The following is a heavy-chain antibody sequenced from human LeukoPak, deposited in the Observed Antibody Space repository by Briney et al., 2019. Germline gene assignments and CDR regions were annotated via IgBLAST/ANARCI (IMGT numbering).Heavy chain of an antibody. V-gene: IGHV3-49*03. CDR1: GFTFGDYP. J-gene: IGHJ4*02. CDR3: SRTMIELWFGVPDY. CDR2: VRSKAYGATA. D-gene: IGHD3-10*01. Sequence: PGGSLILSCRASGFTFGDYPMSWFRQAPGKGLEWVGFVRSKAYGATAEYAASVKGRFTISRDDSSSIAYLQMNSLKTEDTGVYYCSRTMIELWFGVPDYWGQGTLVTVSS.